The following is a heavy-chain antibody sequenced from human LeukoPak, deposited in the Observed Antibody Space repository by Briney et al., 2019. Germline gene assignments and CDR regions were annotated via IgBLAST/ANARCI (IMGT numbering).Heavy chain of an antibody. Sequence: GGSLRLSCAASGFTVSSNYISWVRQAPGKGLEWVSVIYSGGSTYYADSVKGRFTISRDNSKNTLYLQMNSLRIEDTAVYYCARDPPLDGLGDYWGQGTLVTVSS. V-gene: IGHV3-53*01. D-gene: IGHD5-24*01. CDR3: ARDPPLDGLGDY. CDR1: GFTVSSNY. J-gene: IGHJ4*02. CDR2: IYSGGST.